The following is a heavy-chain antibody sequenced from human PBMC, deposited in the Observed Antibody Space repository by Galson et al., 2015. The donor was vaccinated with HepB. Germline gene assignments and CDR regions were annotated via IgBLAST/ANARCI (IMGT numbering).Heavy chain of an antibody. J-gene: IGHJ6*02. CDR2: INSDGSST. D-gene: IGHD1-1*01. V-gene: IGHV3-74*01. CDR1: GFTFSSYW. CDR3: ASTHLIPSYYYYYGMDV. Sequence: SLRLSCAASGFTFSSYWMHWVRQAPGKGLVWVSRINSDGSSTSYADSVKGRFTISRDNAKNTLYLQMNSLRAEDTAVYYCASTHLIPSYYYYYGMDVWGQGTTVTVSS.